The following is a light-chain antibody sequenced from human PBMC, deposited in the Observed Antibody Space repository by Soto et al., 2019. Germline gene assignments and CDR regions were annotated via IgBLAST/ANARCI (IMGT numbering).Light chain of an antibody. Sequence: QSALTQPPSASGSRGQSVTIYCTGTSSDVGAFNFVSWYQQAPGKAPKLVIYEATKLSSGVPDRFSGSKSGDTASLTVSGLQPEDEGHYFCSSYAGSNKGILFGGGTKLTVL. J-gene: IGLJ2*01. CDR1: SSDVGAFNF. V-gene: IGLV2-8*01. CDR2: EAT. CDR3: SSYAGSNKGIL.